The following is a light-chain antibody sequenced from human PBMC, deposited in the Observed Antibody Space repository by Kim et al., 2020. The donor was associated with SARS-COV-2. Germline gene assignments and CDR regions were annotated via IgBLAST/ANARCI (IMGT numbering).Light chain of an antibody. V-gene: IGKV1-39*01. CDR2: AAS. CDR3: QQSYSTHLT. J-gene: IGKJ4*01. CDR1: QSISSY. Sequence: DIQMIQSPSSLSASVGDRVTITCRASQSISSYLNWYQQKPGKAPKLLIYAASSLQSGVPSRFSGSGSGTDFTLTISSLQPEDFATYYCQQSYSTHLTFGGGTKVDIK.